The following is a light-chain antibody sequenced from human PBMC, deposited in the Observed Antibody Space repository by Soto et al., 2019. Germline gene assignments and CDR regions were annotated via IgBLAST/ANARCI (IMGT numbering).Light chain of an antibody. Sequence: DIQMTQSPSTLSASVGDRVTITCRASQSISTYLAWYQQKPGKAPKLLIYHASHLESGVPSRFSGSGSGTEFTLTISSLQPDDFATYYCQHYNRYAYTFGQGTKLEIK. CDR3: QHYNRYAYT. CDR2: HAS. V-gene: IGKV1-5*01. CDR1: QSISTY. J-gene: IGKJ2*01.